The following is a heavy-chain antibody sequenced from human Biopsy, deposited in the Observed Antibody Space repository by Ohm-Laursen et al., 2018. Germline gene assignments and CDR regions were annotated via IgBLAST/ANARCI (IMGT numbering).Heavy chain of an antibody. CDR3: ARDYDTSGYYYVS. D-gene: IGHD3-22*01. J-gene: IGHJ5*02. CDR2: IYYSVMT. V-gene: IGHV4-59*08. CDR1: GDSVTKYY. Sequence: TLSLTWAVSGDSVTKYYWSWIRQPPGKGLEWIGHIYYSVMTNYNPSLQSRVSISVDTSRNQVSLTLSSVTAADTAVYYCARDYDTSGYYYVSWGQGTLVTVSS.